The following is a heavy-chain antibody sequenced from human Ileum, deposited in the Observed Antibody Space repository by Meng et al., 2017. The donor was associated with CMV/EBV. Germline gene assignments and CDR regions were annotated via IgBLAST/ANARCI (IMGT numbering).Heavy chain of an antibody. J-gene: IGHJ5*02. Sequence: SCQASGYIFTSHYIHLVRQAPGQGLEWMGWINTNSRDTKYAQNFQGRVTLTRDTSISTVYMEMISLRSDDTAVYYCARGTGSSWFDTWGQGSLVTVSS. CDR3: ARGTGSSWFDT. CDR2: INTNSRDT. CDR1: GYIFTSHY. D-gene: IGHD1-1*01. V-gene: IGHV1-2*02.